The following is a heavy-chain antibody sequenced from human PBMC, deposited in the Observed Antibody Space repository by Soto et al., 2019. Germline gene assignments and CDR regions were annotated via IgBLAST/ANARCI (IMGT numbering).Heavy chain of an antibody. V-gene: IGHV3-30-3*01. D-gene: IGHD6-13*01. CDR1: GFTFSSYA. CDR2: ISYDGSNK. Sequence: QVQLVESGGGVVQPGRSLRLSCAASGFTFSSYAMHWVRQAPGKGLEWVAVISYDGSNKYYADSVKGRFTLSRDNSKNTLYLQMNSLRAEDTAVYYCARTTHPIAAALYYFDYWGQGTLVTVSS. J-gene: IGHJ4*02. CDR3: ARTTHPIAAALYYFDY.